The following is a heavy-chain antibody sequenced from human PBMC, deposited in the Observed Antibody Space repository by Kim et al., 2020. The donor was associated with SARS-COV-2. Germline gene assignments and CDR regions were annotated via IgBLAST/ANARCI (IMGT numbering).Heavy chain of an antibody. CDR1: GFTFSSYG. J-gene: IGHJ4*02. CDR2: VSDDGSEK. V-gene: IGHV3-30*03. Sequence: GGSLRLSCAASGFTFSSYGIHWVRQAPGKGLEWVAVVSDDGSEKYYADSVKGRFTISKDSSKDTLYLQMNGLTPEDTAVYYCARRPLLDYWGQGTLVTVSS. CDR3: ARRPLLDY.